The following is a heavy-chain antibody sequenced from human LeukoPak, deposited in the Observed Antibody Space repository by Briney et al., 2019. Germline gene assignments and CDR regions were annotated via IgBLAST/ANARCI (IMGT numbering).Heavy chain of an antibody. D-gene: IGHD1-1*01. Sequence: KASETLSLTCTVSGGSISSYYWSWIRQPPGKGLEWIGYIFCSGSTKYNPALKSRVTISVDTSKNQFSLRLSSVTAADTAVYYCARHDYNWKTFDYWGQGTLVTVSS. CDR3: ARHDYNWKTFDY. CDR1: GGSISSYY. V-gene: IGHV4-59*08. J-gene: IGHJ4*02. CDR2: IFCSGST.